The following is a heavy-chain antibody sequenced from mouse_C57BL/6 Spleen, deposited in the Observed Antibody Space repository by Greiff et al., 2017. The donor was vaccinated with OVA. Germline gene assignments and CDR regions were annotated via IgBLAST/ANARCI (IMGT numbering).Heavy chain of an antibody. V-gene: IGHV1-82*01. CDR2: IYPGDGDT. CDR1: GYAFSSSW. CDR3: ARNDYSYSFAY. D-gene: IGHD2-12*01. Sequence: QVQLKESGPELVKPGASVKISCKASGYAFSSSWMHWVKQRPGQGLEWIGRIYPGDGDTHYNGKVKGKATLTADKSSSTAYMQLSSLTSEDSSVDFCARNDYSYSFAYWGQGTLVTVSA. J-gene: IGHJ3*01.